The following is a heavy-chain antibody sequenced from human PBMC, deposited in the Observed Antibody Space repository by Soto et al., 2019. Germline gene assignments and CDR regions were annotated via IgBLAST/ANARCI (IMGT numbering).Heavy chain of an antibody. CDR2: INSDGSST. Sequence: EVQLVESGGGLVQPGGSLRLSCAASGLTFSSYWMHWVRQAPGKGLVWVSRINSDGSSTSYADSVKGRFTISRDNAKNTLYLQINSLRAEDTAVYYWALSHTVTTDYWGQGTLVTVSS. CDR1: GLTFSSYW. V-gene: IGHV3-74*01. D-gene: IGHD4-17*01. J-gene: IGHJ4*02. CDR3: ALSHTVTTDY.